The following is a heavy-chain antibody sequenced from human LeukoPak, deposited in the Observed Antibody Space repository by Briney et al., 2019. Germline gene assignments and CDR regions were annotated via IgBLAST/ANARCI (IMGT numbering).Heavy chain of an antibody. CDR3: AKDGFRGDCNAGRCYPFDP. Sequence: GSLRLSCAASGFTFSNYAMSWVRQAPGRGLEWVSTIDGINTNTYYADSVNGRFTISRDNSKNTLYLQINSLRAEDTALYFCAKDGFRGDCNAGRCYPFDPWAQGTLVTVSS. CDR2: IDGINTNT. CDR1: GFTFSNYA. J-gene: IGHJ5*02. D-gene: IGHD2-15*01. V-gene: IGHV3-23*01.